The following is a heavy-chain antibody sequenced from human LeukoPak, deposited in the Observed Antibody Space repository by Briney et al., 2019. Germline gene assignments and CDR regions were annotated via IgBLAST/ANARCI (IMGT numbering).Heavy chain of an antibody. J-gene: IGHJ4*02. CDR1: GFTFSSYG. D-gene: IGHD2-2*01. V-gene: IGHV3-30*02. CDR3: AKDHKEIVIVPAATDY. Sequence: GGSLILSCAASGFTFSSYGMHWVRQAPGKELEWVAFIRFSGSNKYYADSVKGRFTISRDNSKNTMYVQMNSLKGEDTAVYYCAKDHKEIVIVPAATDYWGQGTLVTVSS. CDR2: IRFSGSNK.